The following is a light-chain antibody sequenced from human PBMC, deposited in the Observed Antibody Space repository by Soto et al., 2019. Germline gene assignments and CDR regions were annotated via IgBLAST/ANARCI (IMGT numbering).Light chain of an antibody. J-gene: IGLJ1*01. V-gene: IGLV2-8*01. Sequence: QSALTQPPSASGSPGPSVTISCTGTSGDVGRYNHVSWYQQHPGKAPKLIIFDVNKRPSRVPDRFSGSKSGNTASLTVSGLHAEDEADYFCSAYAGSIDVFGSGTKVTVL. CDR2: DVN. CDR3: SAYAGSIDV. CDR1: SGDVGRYNH.